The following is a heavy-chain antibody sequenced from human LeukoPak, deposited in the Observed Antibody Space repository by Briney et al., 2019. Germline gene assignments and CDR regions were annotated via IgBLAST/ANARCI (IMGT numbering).Heavy chain of an antibody. CDR2: IRYDGSNK. CDR3: AKEGDYDFWSGYYFDY. D-gene: IGHD3-3*01. J-gene: IGHJ4*02. Sequence: GGSLRLSCAASGFTFSSYGMHWVRQAPGKGLGWVAFIRYDGSNKYYADSVKGRFTISRDNSKNTLYLQMNSLRAEDTAVYYCAKEGDYDFWSGYYFDYWGQGTLVTVSS. CDR1: GFTFSSYG. V-gene: IGHV3-30*02.